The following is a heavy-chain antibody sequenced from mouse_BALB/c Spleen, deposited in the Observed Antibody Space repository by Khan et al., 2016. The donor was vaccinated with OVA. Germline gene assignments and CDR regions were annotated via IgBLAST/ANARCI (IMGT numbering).Heavy chain of an antibody. CDR2: ISHSGST. V-gene: IGHV3-2*02. J-gene: IGHJ4*01. CDR3: ARKNYYGYAVDY. CDR1: GYSITTNYA. Sequence: EVQLVESGPGLVKPSQSLSLTCTVTGYSITTNYAWDWIRQFPGNKLEWMGYISHSGSTSYNPSLKSRISITRDTSKNQFFLQLNSVTTEDTATYYCARKNYYGYAVDYWGQGTSVTVSS. D-gene: IGHD1-1*01.